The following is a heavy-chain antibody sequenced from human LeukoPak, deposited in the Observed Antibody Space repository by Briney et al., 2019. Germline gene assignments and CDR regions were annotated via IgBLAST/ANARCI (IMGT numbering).Heavy chain of an antibody. Sequence: SETLSLTCAVYGGSFSTYYWSWIRQPPGKGLEWIGEINHSGSTNYNPSLKSRVTISIDTSKNQFSLKVRSVTAADTAVYYRARQSFYGIYYYYYMDVWGKGTTVTVSS. CDR3: ARQSFYGIYYYYYMDV. J-gene: IGHJ6*03. CDR2: INHSGST. CDR1: GGSFSTYY. V-gene: IGHV4-34*01. D-gene: IGHD5/OR15-5a*01.